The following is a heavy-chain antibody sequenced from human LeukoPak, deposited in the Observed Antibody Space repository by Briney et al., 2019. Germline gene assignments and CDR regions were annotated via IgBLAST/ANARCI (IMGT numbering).Heavy chain of an antibody. V-gene: IGHV3-23*01. J-gene: IGHJ4*02. CDR1: GSTFSSYA. Sequence: GASLRLSCAASGSTFSSYAMSWVRQAPGKGLEWVSAISGSGGSTYYADSVKGRFTISRDNSKNTLYLQMNSLRAEDTAVYYCAKALDILTGYFDYWGQGTLVTVSS. CDR3: AKALDILTGYFDY. D-gene: IGHD3-9*01. CDR2: ISGSGGST.